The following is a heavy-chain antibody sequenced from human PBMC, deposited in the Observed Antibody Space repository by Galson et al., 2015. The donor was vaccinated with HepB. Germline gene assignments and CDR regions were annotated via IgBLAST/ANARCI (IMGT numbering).Heavy chain of an antibody. CDR1: GFTFSSYS. V-gene: IGHV3-21*01. Sequence: SLRLSCAASGFTFSSYSMNWVRQAPGKGLEWVSSISSSSSYIYYADSVKGRFTISRDNAKNSLYLQMNSLRAEDTAVYYCARGRPITIFGVVIVDNWFDPWGQGTLVTVSS. D-gene: IGHD3-3*01. CDR2: ISSSSSYI. CDR3: ARGRPITIFGVVIVDNWFDP. J-gene: IGHJ5*02.